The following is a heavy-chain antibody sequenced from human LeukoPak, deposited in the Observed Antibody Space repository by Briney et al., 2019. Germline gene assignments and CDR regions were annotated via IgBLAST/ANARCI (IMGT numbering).Heavy chain of an antibody. Sequence: PGGSLRLSCAASGFTFSTFAMSWVRQAQGKGREWVSTISGNGDSTYYADSVKGRFTISRDNSKNTLYLQMNRLRAEDTAVYYCAKWNTRYYYDSSASFMNYFDYWGQETLVTVSS. CDR2: ISGNGDST. D-gene: IGHD3-22*01. CDR3: AKWNTRYYYDSSASFMNYFDY. CDR1: GFTFSTFA. V-gene: IGHV3-23*01. J-gene: IGHJ4*02.